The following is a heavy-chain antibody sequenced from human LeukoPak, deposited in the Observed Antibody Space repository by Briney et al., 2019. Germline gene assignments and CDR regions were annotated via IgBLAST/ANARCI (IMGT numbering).Heavy chain of an antibody. CDR1: GFSVSSYG. CDR3: VRDRAEGRAWVEFDP. V-gene: IGHV3-66*03. CDR2: LYSNGGT. J-gene: IGHJ5*02. Sequence: GGSLRLSCVASGFSVSSYGMSWVRQAPGKAPEWVSLLYSNGGTYYADSVKGRLIISRDNSKNTLYLQMNNLRVEDTAVYHCVRDRAEGRAWVEFDPWGQGTVVTVSS.